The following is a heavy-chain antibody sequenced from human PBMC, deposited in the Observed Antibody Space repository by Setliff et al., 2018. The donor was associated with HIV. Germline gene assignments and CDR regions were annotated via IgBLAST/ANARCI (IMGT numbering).Heavy chain of an antibody. CDR2: INAGNGDT. V-gene: IGHV1-3*01. Sequence: GASVKVSCKASGYTFTNYAMHWVRQAPGQRLEWMGWINAGNGDTKYSQKFQGRVTFTWETSASTAYMELSSLRSEDTALYYCARKGSGSSFDFEYWGQGTLVTVSS. J-gene: IGHJ4*02. CDR3: ARKGSGSSFDFEY. D-gene: IGHD3-10*01. CDR1: GYTFTNYA.